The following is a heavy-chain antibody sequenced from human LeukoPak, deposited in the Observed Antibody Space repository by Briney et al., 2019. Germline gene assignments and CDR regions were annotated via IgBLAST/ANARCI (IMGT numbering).Heavy chain of an antibody. CDR1: GGTFSGYA. D-gene: IGHD6-13*01. J-gene: IGHJ2*01. Sequence: ASVKVSCKASGGTFSGYAISWVRQAPGQGLEWMGIINPSGGSTSYAQKFQGRVTLTRDTSTSTVYMELSSLTSEDTAVYYCARSDIAAAGIYWYFDLWGRGTLVTVSS. V-gene: IGHV1-46*01. CDR2: INPSGGST. CDR3: ARSDIAAAGIYWYFDL.